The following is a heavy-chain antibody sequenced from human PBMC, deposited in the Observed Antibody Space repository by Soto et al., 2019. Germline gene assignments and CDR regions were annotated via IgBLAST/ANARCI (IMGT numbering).Heavy chain of an antibody. CDR3: AKDRMGGYSYGRGWFDP. D-gene: IGHD5-18*01. CDR1: GGSISSYY. Sequence: PSETLSLTCTVSGGSISSYYWSWIRQPPGKGLEWIGYIYYSGSTNYNPSLKSRVTISVDTSKDQFSLKLSSVTAADTAVYYCAKDRMGGYSYGRGWFDPWGQGTLVTVSS. V-gene: IGHV4-59*01. J-gene: IGHJ5*02. CDR2: IYYSGST.